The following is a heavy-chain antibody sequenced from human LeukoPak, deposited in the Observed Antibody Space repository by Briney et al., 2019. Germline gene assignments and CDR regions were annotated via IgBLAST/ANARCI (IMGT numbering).Heavy chain of an antibody. Sequence: GGSLRLSCAASGFTFSSYAMSWVRQAPGKWLEWVSAISGSGGSTYYADSVKGRFTISRDNSKNTLYLQMNSLRAEDTAVYYCAKTRGYSYGQVYYFDYWGQGTLVTVSS. CDR2: ISGSGGST. CDR1: GFTFSSYA. D-gene: IGHD5-18*01. CDR3: AKTRGYSYGQVYYFDY. V-gene: IGHV3-23*01. J-gene: IGHJ4*02.